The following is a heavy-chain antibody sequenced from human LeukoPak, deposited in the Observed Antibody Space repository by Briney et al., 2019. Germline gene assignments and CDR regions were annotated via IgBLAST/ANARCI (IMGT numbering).Heavy chain of an antibody. CDR3: ARASNIGVAGYYYYYMDV. Sequence: SETLSLTCTVSGDSISTSTTYHWGWIRQPPGKGLEWIGSVYYSGYTYYNPSLKSRVTISVDTSKNQFSLRLSSVTAADTAMYYCARASNIGVAGYYYYYMDVWGKGTTVTVSS. J-gene: IGHJ6*03. V-gene: IGHV4-39*07. D-gene: IGHD6-19*01. CDR2: VYYSGYT. CDR1: GDSISTSTTYH.